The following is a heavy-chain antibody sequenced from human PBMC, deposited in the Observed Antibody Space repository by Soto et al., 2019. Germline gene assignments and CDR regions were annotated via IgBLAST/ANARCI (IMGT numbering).Heavy chain of an antibody. CDR1: GYTFTSYD. V-gene: IGHV1-8*01. Sequence: ASVEVSCKASGYTFTSYDINWVRQATGQGLEWMGWMNPNSGNTGYAQKFQGRVTMTRNTSISTAYMELSSLRSEDTAVYYCASWKGIAAAGTRGTYYYYYYMDVWGKGTTVTVSS. CDR2: MNPNSGNT. J-gene: IGHJ6*03. CDR3: ASWKGIAAAGTRGTYYYYYYMDV. D-gene: IGHD6-13*01.